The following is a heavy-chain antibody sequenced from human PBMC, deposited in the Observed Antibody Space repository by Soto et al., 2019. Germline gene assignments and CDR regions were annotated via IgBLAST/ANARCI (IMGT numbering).Heavy chain of an antibody. CDR1: GDSVSTNSAT. CDR3: ARLIVNSWLDS. D-gene: IGHD2-15*01. Sequence: QVQLQQSGPGLVKPSQTLSLTCAISGDSVSTNSATWDWIRQSPSRGLEWLGRTYYRSKCEIDFALSVRVRITISPDTSSIQLSPQLNSVTPAVTAVYYCARLIVNSWLDSWGQGILDTVSS. J-gene: IGHJ5*01. CDR2: TYYRSKCEI. V-gene: IGHV6-1*01.